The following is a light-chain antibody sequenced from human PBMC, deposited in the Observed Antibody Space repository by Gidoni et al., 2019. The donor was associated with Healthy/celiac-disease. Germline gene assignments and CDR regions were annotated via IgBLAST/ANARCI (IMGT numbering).Light chain of an antibody. CDR3: QQYGSSLTWT. Sequence: DSVFTHSPCTLSLSPGERATLSCRASQSVSSSYLAWYQQKPGQAPRLLIYGASSRATGIPDRLSGSGSGTDFTLTISRLEPEDFAVYYCQQYGSSLTWTFGQGTKVEIK. V-gene: IGKV3-20*01. CDR2: GAS. CDR1: QSVSSSY. J-gene: IGKJ1*01.